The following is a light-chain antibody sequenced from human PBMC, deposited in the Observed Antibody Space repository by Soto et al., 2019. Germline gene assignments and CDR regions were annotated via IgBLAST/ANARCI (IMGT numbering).Light chain of an antibody. Sequence: DIQMTQSPSSLSASVGDRVTITCRASQNINSYLNWYQQKPGKAPKLLIYAASSLQSGVPSRFSGSGSGTDFSLTISSLQPEDFATYSCQQTNSLPFTFGPGTKVDIK. V-gene: IGKV1-39*01. CDR1: QNINSY. CDR3: QQTNSLPFT. CDR2: AAS. J-gene: IGKJ3*01.